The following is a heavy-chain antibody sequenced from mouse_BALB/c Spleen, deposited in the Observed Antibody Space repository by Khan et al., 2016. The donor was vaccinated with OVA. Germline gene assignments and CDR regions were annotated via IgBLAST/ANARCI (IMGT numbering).Heavy chain of an antibody. CDR3: ARQPYYHYNIMDF. J-gene: IGHJ4*01. CDR2: IWSDGST. CDR1: GFSLTNYG. V-gene: IGHV2-6-1*01. D-gene: IGHD2-10*01. Sequence: QVQLKESGPGLAAPSQSLSITCTISGFSLTNYGVHWVRQPPGKGLEWLVVIWSDGSTTYNSALKSRLTISKDNSQGQVFLRVNSLQTDDTAIYFCARQPYYHYNIMDFWGQGTSVTVSS.